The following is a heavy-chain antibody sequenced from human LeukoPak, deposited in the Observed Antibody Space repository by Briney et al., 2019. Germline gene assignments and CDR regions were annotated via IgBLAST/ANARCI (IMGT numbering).Heavy chain of an antibody. Sequence: ASVKVSCKASGYTFTGYYMHWVRQAPGQGLEWMGWINPNSGGTNYAQKFQGRVTMTRDTSISTAYMELSRLRSDDTAVYYCARGPSGDYFSLYYYYMDVWGKGTTVTISS. V-gene: IGHV1-2*02. D-gene: IGHD4-17*01. J-gene: IGHJ6*03. CDR1: GYTFTGYY. CDR2: INPNSGGT. CDR3: ARGPSGDYFSLYYYYMDV.